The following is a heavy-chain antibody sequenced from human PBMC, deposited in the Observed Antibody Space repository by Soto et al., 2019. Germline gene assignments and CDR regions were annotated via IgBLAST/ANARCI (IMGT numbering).Heavy chain of an antibody. D-gene: IGHD3-16*01. CDR2: VTSRGDTT. Sequence: EVQLLQSGGGLVQPGGSLRLSCAASGFIFSNYPMNWVRQAPGKGLEWVSIVTSRGDTTYYADSVKGRFTISRDNSKNTLYLQVNSLTAEDTAVYYCAKDRLGGGLDYWGQGTLVSVSS. CDR3: AKDRLGGGLDY. V-gene: IGHV3-23*01. J-gene: IGHJ4*02. CDR1: GFIFSNYP.